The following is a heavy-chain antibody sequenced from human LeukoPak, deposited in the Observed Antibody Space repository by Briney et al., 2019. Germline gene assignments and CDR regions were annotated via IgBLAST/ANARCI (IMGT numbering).Heavy chain of an antibody. V-gene: IGHV1-24*01. D-gene: IGHD6-19*01. CDR2: SDPEDGET. CDR3: ARLDSSGWYVDWFDP. J-gene: IGHJ5*02. CDR1: GYTLTELS. Sequence: ASVKVSCKVSGYTLTELSMYWVRRAPGKWLEWMGGSDPEDGETIYAQKFQGRATMTEDTSTDTAYMELSSLRSEDTAVYYCARLDSSGWYVDWFDPWGQGTLVTVSS.